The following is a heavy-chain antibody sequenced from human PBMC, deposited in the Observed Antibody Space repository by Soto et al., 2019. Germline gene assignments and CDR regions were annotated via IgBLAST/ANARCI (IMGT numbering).Heavy chain of an antibody. J-gene: IGHJ4*02. D-gene: IGHD6-13*01. V-gene: IGHV3-33*01. CDR2: IWFDGSNK. CDR1: GFTFSSYG. CDR3: ATGVGACDRRTRGCSNSSYTTRDY. Sequence: QVHLVESGGGVVQPGRSLRLSCAASGFTFSSYGMHWVRQAPGKGLEWVAVIWFDGSNKYYADSVQGRVTISRDKSTNTVYMQMNSLRAEDPAVYYCATGVGACDRRTRGCSNSSYTTRDYWGQGTLVTVSS.